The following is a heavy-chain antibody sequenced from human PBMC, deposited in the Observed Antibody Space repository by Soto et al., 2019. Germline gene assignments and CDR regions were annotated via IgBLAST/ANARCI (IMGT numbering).Heavy chain of an antibody. Sequence: GESLKISCKGSGYSFTSYWISWVRQMPGKGLEWMGRIDPSDSYTNYSPSFQGHVTISADKSISTAYLQWSSLKASDTAMYYCARHGPPGSPHTYYYGMDVWGQGTTVTVS. CDR1: GYSFTSYW. V-gene: IGHV5-10-1*01. CDR2: IDPSDSYT. J-gene: IGHJ6*02. CDR3: ARHGPPGSPHTYYYGMDV.